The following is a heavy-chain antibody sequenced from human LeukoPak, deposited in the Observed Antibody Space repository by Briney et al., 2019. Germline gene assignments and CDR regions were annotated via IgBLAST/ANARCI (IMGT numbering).Heavy chain of an antibody. V-gene: IGHV3-30*19. D-gene: IGHD4-17*01. CDR2: ISYDGSNK. CDR3: AREDYGDYNFGY. J-gene: IGHJ4*02. Sequence: GGSLRLSCAASGFTFSSYGMHWVRQAPGKGLEWVAVISYDGSNKYYADSVKGRFTISRDNSKNTLYLQMNSLRAEDTAVYYCAREDYGDYNFGYWGQGTLVTVSS. CDR1: GFTFSSYG.